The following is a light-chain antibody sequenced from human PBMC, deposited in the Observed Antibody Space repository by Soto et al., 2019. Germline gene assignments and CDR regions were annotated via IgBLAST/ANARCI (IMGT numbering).Light chain of an antibody. J-gene: IGKJ4*01. CDR2: DAS. V-gene: IGKV1-33*01. Sequence: DIQKTQSPSSLSASVGDRVTITCQASQDISNYLNWYQQKPGKAPKLLIHDASILEAGVPSRFSGSGSGTDFTFTIRSLQPEDIATYYCQQYDNLPLTFGGGTKVEIK. CDR3: QQYDNLPLT. CDR1: QDISNY.